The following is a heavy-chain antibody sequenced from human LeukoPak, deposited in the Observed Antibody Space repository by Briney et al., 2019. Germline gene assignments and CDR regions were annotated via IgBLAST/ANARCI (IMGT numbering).Heavy chain of an antibody. CDR1: GFTFSSYW. Sequence: PGGSLRLSCAASGFTFSSYWMSWVRQAPGKGLEWVANIKQDGSEKYYVDSVKGRFIISRDNAKNSLYLQMNSLRAEDTAMYYCARPLASFYMDVWGKGTTVTVSS. V-gene: IGHV3-7*01. CDR3: ARPLASFYMDV. CDR2: IKQDGSEK. D-gene: IGHD3-16*02. J-gene: IGHJ6*03.